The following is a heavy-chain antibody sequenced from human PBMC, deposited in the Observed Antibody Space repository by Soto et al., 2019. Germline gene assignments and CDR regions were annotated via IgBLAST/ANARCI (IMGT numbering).Heavy chain of an antibody. J-gene: IGHJ4*02. D-gene: IGHD2-15*01. V-gene: IGHV4-59*01. Sequence: SETLSLTCTVSGGSISSYYWSWIRQPPGKGLEWIGYIYYSGSTNYNPSLKSRVTISVDTSKNQFSLKLSSVTAADTAVYYCAREDFSGGSCYLGPQPYFDYWGQGTLVTVSS. CDR1: GGSISSYY. CDR3: AREDFSGGSCYLGPQPYFDY. CDR2: IYYSGST.